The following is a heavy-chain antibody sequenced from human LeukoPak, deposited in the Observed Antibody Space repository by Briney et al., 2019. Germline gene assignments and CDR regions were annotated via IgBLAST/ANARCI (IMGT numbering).Heavy chain of an antibody. Sequence: PGGSLRLSCAASGFTFSSYAMSWVRQAPGKGLEWVSAISGSGGSTYYADSVKGRFTISRDNSKNTLYLQMNSLRAEDTAVYFCAKRDSSGWYYFHYWGQGTLVTVSS. CDR2: ISGSGGST. V-gene: IGHV3-23*01. J-gene: IGHJ4*02. D-gene: IGHD6-19*01. CDR3: AKRDSSGWYYFHY. CDR1: GFTFSSYA.